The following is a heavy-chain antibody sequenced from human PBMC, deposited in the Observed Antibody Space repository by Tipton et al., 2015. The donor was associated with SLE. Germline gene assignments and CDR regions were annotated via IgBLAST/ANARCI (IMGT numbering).Heavy chain of an antibody. CDR2: ISHSGST. V-gene: IGHV4-34*01. CDR3: VSGYLDY. CDR1: GGSFSGYY. J-gene: IGHJ4*02. Sequence: TLSLTCAVYGGSFSGYYWSWIRQPPGKGLEWIGEISHSGSTNYNPSLRSRVTISVDTSKNQFSLKLSSVTAADTAVYYCVSGYLDYWGQGTLVTVSS.